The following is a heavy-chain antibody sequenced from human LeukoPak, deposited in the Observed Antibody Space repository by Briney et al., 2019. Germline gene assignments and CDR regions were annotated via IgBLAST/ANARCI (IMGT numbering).Heavy chain of an antibody. D-gene: IGHD3-22*01. CDR3: ARGGVTMIVVAWGAFDI. V-gene: IGHV1-2*02. CDR1: GYTFTGYY. CDR2: INPNSGGT. Sequence: ASVKVSCEASGYTFTGYYMHWVRQAPGQGLEWMGWINPNSGGTNYAQKFQGRVTMTRDTSISTAYMELSRLRSDDTAVYYCARGGVTMIVVAWGAFDIWGQGTMVTVSS. J-gene: IGHJ3*02.